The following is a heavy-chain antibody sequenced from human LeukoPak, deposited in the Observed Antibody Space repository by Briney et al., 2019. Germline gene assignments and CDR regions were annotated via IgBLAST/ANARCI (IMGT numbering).Heavy chain of an antibody. V-gene: IGHV2-5*02. J-gene: IGHJ4*02. D-gene: IGHD6-6*01. Sequence: SGPTLVNPTQTLTLTCTFSGFSLSTSGVGVGWIRQPPGKALECLALIYWDDDKRYSPSLKSRLAITKDTSKSQVVLTMTDLDPVDSATYYCAQSRSFVSHFDYWGQGALVTVSS. CDR3: AQSRSFVSHFDY. CDR2: IYWDDDK. CDR1: GFSLSTSGVG.